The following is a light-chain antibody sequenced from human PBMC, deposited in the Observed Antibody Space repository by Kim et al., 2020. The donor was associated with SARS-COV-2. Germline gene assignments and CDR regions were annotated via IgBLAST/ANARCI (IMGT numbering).Light chain of an antibody. J-gene: IGLJ2*01. CDR3: AAWDDSLSGRGVV. CDR1: SSNIGSNY. V-gene: IGLV1-47*01. CDR2: RNN. Sequence: ELTQPPSAFGTPGQRVTISCSGSSSNIGSNYVYWYQQLPGTAPKLLIYRNNQRPSGVPDRFSGSKSGTSASLAISGLRSEDEADYYCAAWDDSLSGRGVVFGGGTQLTVL.